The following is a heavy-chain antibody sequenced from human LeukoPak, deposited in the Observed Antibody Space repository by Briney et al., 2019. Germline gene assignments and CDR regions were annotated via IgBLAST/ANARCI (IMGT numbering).Heavy chain of an antibody. CDR2: VDSDGTGT. CDR3: ARGGVDHGYDV. V-gene: IGHV3-74*01. J-gene: IGHJ3*01. Sequence: GGSLRLSCAASGFTFRAYWMHWVRQAPGKGLEGVSRVDSDGTGTTYADAVQCRFTISRDNVKNSVPLKIDSLRVEDTAVYYCARGGVDHGYDVWGQGTMVIVSS. CDR1: GFTFRAYW. D-gene: IGHD2-15*01.